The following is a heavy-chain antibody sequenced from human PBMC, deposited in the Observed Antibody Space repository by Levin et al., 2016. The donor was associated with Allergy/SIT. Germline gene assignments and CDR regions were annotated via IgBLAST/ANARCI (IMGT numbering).Heavy chain of an antibody. CDR2: ISLSSSYI. CDR3: ARGRWGEMATVESEFDY. D-gene: IGHD5-24*01. Sequence: GGSLRLSCAASGFTFSNYAMIWVRQAPGKGLEWVSSISLSSSYIYYADSVKGRFTISRDNAKKSLYLQMNSLRAEDTAVYYCARGRWGEMATVESEFDYWGQGTLVTVSS. CDR1: GFTFSNYA. V-gene: IGHV3-21*01. J-gene: IGHJ4*02.